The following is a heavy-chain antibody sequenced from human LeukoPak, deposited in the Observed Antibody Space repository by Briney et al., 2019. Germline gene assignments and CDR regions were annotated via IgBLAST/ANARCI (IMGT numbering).Heavy chain of an antibody. J-gene: IGHJ3*02. D-gene: IGHD2-15*01. Sequence: SEALSLTCTVSGGSITNFYGGWIRQSPGKGLELIGYIYYSGTTNYSPSLKSRVSISVDTSKKQFSLKLSSVTAADTAVYYCARSPGGGFDIWGQGTMVTVSS. CDR2: IYYSGTT. CDR1: GGSITNFY. CDR3: ARSPGGGFDI. V-gene: IGHV4-59*01.